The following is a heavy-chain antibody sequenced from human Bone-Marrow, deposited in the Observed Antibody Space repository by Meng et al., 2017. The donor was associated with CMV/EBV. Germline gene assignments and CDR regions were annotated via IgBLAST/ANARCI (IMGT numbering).Heavy chain of an antibody. CDR2: IFSDGTT. D-gene: IGHD1-26*01. V-gene: IGHV3-66*01. CDR1: GTTVSSNY. CDR3: ARDQLVGATSNPYYYYYGMDV. J-gene: IGHJ6*02. Sequence: GGSLRLSCAASGTTVSSNYMSWVRQAPGKGLEWVSVIFSDGTTYYADSVKGRFTISRDKSKNTLHLQMNSLRGEDTAVYFCARDQLVGATSNPYYYYYGMDVWAQGTTVTVSS.